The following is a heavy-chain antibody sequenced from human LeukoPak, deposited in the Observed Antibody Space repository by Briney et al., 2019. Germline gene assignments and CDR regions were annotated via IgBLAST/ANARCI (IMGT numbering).Heavy chain of an antibody. CDR3: MADAFDI. CDR1: WFTGSRNY. D-gene: IGHD5-24*01. J-gene: IGHJ3*02. Sequence: GGSLGLSLGGSWFTGSRNYMSLVRQGSGKGLEWVSVIYSGGSTYYADSVKGRFTISRDNSKNTLYLQMNSLRAEDTAVYYCMADAFDIWGQGTMVTVSS. CDR2: IYSGGST. V-gene: IGHV3-53*01.